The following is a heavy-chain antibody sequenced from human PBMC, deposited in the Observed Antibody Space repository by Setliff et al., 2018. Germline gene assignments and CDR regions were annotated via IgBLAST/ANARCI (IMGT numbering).Heavy chain of an antibody. CDR1: GGSISSGNYY. J-gene: IGHJ4*02. CDR2: IYYSGST. V-gene: IGHV4-39*07. D-gene: IGHD3-3*01. CDR3: ARRETYYNFWSGYYAY. Sequence: PSETLSLTCTVSGGSISSGNYYWGWIRQPPGKGLEWIGSIYYSGSTYYNPSLKSRVTISVDTSKNQFSLKLSSVTAADTAVYYCARRETYYNFWSGYYAYWGQGTLVTVSS.